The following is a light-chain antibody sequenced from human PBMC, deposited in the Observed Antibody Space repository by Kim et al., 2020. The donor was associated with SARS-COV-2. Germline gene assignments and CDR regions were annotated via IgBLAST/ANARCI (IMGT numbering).Light chain of an antibody. CDR2: WAS. CDR1: QSVLLSFNTENY. Sequence: ASINCESSQSVLLSFNTENYLAWYQQNPGQPPKLLIDWASTRETGFPDRFAGSGSGTDFTLTISSLQAGDVAVYYWQQYYSVPLTFGRGTKVDIK. CDR3: QQYYSVPLT. V-gene: IGKV4-1*01. J-gene: IGKJ4*01.